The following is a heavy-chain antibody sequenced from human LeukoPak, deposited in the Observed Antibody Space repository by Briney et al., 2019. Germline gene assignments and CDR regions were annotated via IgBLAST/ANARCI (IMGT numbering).Heavy chain of an antibody. V-gene: IGHV1-18*01. CDR3: ARDVAAGFDY. CDR1: GYIFPSYG. CDR2: ISAYNGNT. J-gene: IGHJ4*02. D-gene: IGHD6-25*01. Sequence: ASVKVSCKASGYIFPSYGLTWVRQAPGQGLEWMGWISAYNGNTNYAQKFQGRVTMTTDTSTSTAYMELSSLRSDDTAVYYCARDVAAGFDYWGQGTLVTVSS.